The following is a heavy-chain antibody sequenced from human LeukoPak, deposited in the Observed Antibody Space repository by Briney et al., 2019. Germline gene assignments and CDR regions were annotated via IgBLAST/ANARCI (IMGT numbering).Heavy chain of an antibody. V-gene: IGHV4-34*01. J-gene: IGHJ3*02. CDR1: GGSFSGYY. CDR3: ARVRVEMATIGSFGI. D-gene: IGHD5-12*01. Sequence: SETLSLTCAVYGGSFSGYYWSWIRQPPGKGLEWIGYIYHSGSTYYNPSLKSRVTISVDRSKNQFSLKLSSVTAADTAVYYCARVRVEMATIGSFGIWGQGTMVTVSS. CDR2: IYHSGST.